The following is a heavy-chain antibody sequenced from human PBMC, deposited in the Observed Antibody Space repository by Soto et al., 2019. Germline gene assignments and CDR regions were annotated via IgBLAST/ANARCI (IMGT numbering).Heavy chain of an antibody. Sequence: EVQLVESGGGLVQPGGSLRLSCAASGFTVGSNYMSWVRQAPGKGLEWVSVIYSGANTYYADSVKGRFTISRHNSKNTLYLEINSLRTDDTAVYYCARGGNYDFWSGYRSPFDYRGQGTLVTVSS. V-gene: IGHV3-53*04. CDR2: IYSGANT. D-gene: IGHD3-3*01. J-gene: IGHJ4*02. CDR1: GFTVGSNY. CDR3: ARGGNYDFWSGYRSPFDY.